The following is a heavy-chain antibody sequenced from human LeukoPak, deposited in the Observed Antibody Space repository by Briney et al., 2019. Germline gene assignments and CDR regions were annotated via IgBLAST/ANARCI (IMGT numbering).Heavy chain of an antibody. CDR1: GYPFTNYY. D-gene: IGHD5-24*01. CDR2: IDPEDGEA. J-gene: IGHJ4*02. CDR3: ATANGYNPFDS. V-gene: IGHV1-69-2*01. Sequence: GATVKISCKASGYPFTNYYMHWVQQAPGKGFEWMGRIDPEDGEAIYAEQFQGRVIITADTSTGTVYLQLRRLRYEDTAVYYCATANGYNPFDSWGQGSLVTVSS.